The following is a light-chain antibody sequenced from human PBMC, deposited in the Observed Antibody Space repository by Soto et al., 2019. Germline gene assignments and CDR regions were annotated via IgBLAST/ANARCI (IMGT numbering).Light chain of an antibody. CDR2: DAS. Sequence: DTVMTQSPPTLSMSPGERATLSCRASQSVNSKLAWFQHKPGQAPRLLIYDASTRATGIPTRFSGSGSGTEFTLTISSLQSEDFAVYFCQQYSDWYTFGQGTKLEIE. J-gene: IGKJ2*01. CDR3: QQYSDWYT. V-gene: IGKV3-15*01. CDR1: QSVNSK.